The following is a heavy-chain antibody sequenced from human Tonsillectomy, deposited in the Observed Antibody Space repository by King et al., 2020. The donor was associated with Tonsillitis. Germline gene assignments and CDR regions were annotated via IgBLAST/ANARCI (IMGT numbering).Heavy chain of an antibody. CDR1: GYSINTGYY. D-gene: IGHD3-10*01. CDR3: ASEYAYAGGDY. CDR2: IYHSGST. Sequence: QLQESGPGLVKPSETLSLICTVSGYSINTGYYWGWIRQPPGKGLEWIGTIYHSGSTYYNPSLKSRVTISVDTSKNQFSLNLSSVTAADTAVYYCASEYAYAGGDYWGQGTLVTVSP. J-gene: IGHJ4*02. V-gene: IGHV4-38-2*02.